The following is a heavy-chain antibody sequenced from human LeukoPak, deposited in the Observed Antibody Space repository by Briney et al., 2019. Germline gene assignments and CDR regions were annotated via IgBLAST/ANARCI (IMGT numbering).Heavy chain of an antibody. D-gene: IGHD3-10*01. CDR1: GGSISSGDYY. J-gene: IGHJ4*02. CDR2: IYYSGST. Sequence: SETLSLTCTVSGGSISSGDYYWSWIRQPPGKGLEWIGYIYYSGSTYYNPSLKSRVTISVDTSKNQFSLKLSSVTAADTAVYYCARSHSVTYYYGSGSYQGDYWGQGTLVTVSS. V-gene: IGHV4-30-4*08. CDR3: ARSHSVTYYYGSGSYQGDY.